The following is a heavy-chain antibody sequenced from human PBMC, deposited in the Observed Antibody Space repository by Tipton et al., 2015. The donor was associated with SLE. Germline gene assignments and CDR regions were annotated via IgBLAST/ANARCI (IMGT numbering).Heavy chain of an antibody. CDR1: GFTFSSYE. D-gene: IGHD3-10*01. Sequence: SLRLSCAASGFTFSSYEMNWVRQAPGKGLEWVSNMSSSGRTIHYAESVTGRFTISRDNAKNSLYLQMNSLRGEDTAVYYCARVSGGLLDSWGQGTLVTVSS. V-gene: IGHV3-48*03. J-gene: IGHJ4*02. CDR3: ARVSGGLLDS. CDR2: MSSSGRTI.